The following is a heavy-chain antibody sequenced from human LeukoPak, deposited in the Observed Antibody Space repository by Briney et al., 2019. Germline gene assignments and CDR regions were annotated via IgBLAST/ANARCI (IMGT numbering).Heavy chain of an antibody. J-gene: IGHJ4*02. Sequence: PGGSLRLSCAASGFTFTSYAMSWVRQAPAKGLECVSVIRGSGGPTYYADSVKGRFTISRDNSKNTLYLQMNSLRAEDTAVYYCAKLSRDCSTTSCYVDYWGQGTLVTVSS. V-gene: IGHV3-23*01. CDR2: IRGSGGPT. CDR1: GFTFTSYA. D-gene: IGHD2-2*01. CDR3: AKLSRDCSTTSCYVDY.